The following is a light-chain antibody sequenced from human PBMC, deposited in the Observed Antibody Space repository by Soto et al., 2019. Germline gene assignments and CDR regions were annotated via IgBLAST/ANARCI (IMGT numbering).Light chain of an antibody. CDR1: RSISRW. Sequence: DIQMTQSPSTLSASVVDRATITCRASRSISRWLAWYQQKPGSAPKLLIYDATILESGVPSRFSGTESGTEFTLTVSSLQPHDFATYYCQQYDSYPYTFGQGTKLEMK. CDR3: QQYDSYPYT. V-gene: IGKV1-5*01. CDR2: DAT. J-gene: IGKJ2*01.